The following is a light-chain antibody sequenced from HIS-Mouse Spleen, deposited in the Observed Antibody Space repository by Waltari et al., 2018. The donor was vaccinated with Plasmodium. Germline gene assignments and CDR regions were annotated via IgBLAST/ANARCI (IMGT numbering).Light chain of an antibody. CDR1: ALPKKQ. CDR3: YSTDSSGNHRV. J-gene: IGLJ3*02. V-gene: IGLV3-10*01. CDR2: EDS. Sequence: SYEPTQPPSVSVSPGQTARIPCSGGALPKKQHYWYQQKSGQAPVLGIYEDSKRPSGIPERFSGSSSGTMATLTISGAQVEDEADYYCYSTDSSGNHRVFGGGTKLTVL.